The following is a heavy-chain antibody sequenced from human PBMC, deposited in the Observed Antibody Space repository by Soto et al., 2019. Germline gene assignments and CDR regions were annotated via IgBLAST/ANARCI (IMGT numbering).Heavy chain of an antibody. CDR3: AGSRAWLQTPDALAY. Sequence: QVQLQQWGAGLLNPSETLSLTCGVSGGSISTYYWNWIRQSPGRGLEYIGQVTHVGATNYNPSLKGRVSISVDSSRNHLPQHLSSGTAADSAIYYCAGSRAWLQTPDALAYWGQGSLVIVS. V-gene: IGHV4-34*02. D-gene: IGHD5-12*01. J-gene: IGHJ4*02. CDR2: VTHVGAT. CDR1: GGSISTYY.